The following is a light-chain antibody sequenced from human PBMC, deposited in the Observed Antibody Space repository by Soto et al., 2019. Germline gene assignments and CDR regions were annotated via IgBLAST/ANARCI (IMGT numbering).Light chain of an antibody. CDR3: QQYSSLWT. J-gene: IGKJ1*01. V-gene: IGKV3-11*01. Sequence: EIVLTQSPATLSLSPGERATLSCRASQSISSSLAWYQQKPGQAPNLLISDASSRATGIPDRFSGSGSGTDFTLSISRLEPEDFAVYYCQQYSSLWTFGQGTKVDIK. CDR2: DAS. CDR1: QSISSS.